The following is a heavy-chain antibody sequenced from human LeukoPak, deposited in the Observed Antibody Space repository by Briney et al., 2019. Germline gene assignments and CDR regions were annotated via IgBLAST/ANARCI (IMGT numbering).Heavy chain of an antibody. CDR3: ARADQLSVVPAAGDY. J-gene: IGHJ4*02. CDR1: GFTFSSYS. CDR2: ISSSSSYI. D-gene: IGHD2-2*01. V-gene: IGHV3-21*01. Sequence: PGGSLRLSCAASGFTFSSYSMNWVRQAPGKRLEWVSSISSSSSYIYYADSVKGRFTISRDNAKNSLYLQMNSLRAEDTAVYYCARADQLSVVPAAGDYWGQGTLVTVSS.